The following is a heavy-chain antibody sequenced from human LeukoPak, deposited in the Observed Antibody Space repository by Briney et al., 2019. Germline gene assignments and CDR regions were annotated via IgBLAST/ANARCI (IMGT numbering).Heavy chain of an antibody. V-gene: IGHV1-18*01. CDR1: GYTFTSYG. CDR3: ARGLPGSYWGHDAFDI. D-gene: IGHD3-10*01. CDR2: ISAYNGNT. J-gene: IGHJ3*02. Sequence: SVKVSXXASGYTFTSYGISWVRQAPGQGLEWMGWISAYNGNTNYAQKLQGRVTMTTDTSTSTAYMELRSLRSDDTAVYYCARGLPGSYWGHDAFDIWGQGTMVTVSS.